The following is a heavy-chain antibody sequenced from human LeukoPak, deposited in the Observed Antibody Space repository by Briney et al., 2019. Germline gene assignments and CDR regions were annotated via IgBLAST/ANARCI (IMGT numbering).Heavy chain of an antibody. Sequence: GGSLRLSCAASGFSFSSYAMSWVRRAPGKGLEWVSTIRATSGGIYYADSVKGRFTISRDNSKNSLYLQMSSLRAEDTALYYCAKVPTPYCSGTSCSSYWGQGTLVTVSS. CDR1: GFSFSSYA. J-gene: IGHJ4*02. CDR2: IRATSGGI. V-gene: IGHV3-23*01. D-gene: IGHD2-2*01. CDR3: AKVPTPYCSGTSCSSY.